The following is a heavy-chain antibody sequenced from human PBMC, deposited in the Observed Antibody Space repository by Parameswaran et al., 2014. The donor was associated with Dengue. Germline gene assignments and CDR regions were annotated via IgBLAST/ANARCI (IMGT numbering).Heavy chain of an antibody. Sequence: ASVKVSCKASGYTFTSYYMHWVRQAPGQGLEWMGIINPSGGSTSYAQKFQGRVTMTRDTSTSTVYMELSSLRSEDTAVYYCARDLPIVVVPDPHHYYYYGMDVWGQGTTVTVSS. CDR1: GYTFTSYY. J-gene: IGHJ6*02. CDR3: ARDLPIVVVPDPHHYYYYGMDV. CDR2: INPSGGST. V-gene: IGHV1-46*01. D-gene: IGHD2-2*01.